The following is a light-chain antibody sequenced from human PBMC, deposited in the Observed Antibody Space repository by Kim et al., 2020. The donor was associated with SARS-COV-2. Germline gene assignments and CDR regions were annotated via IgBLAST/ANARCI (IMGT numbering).Light chain of an antibody. CDR2: EVS. CDR1: SSDVGSYNL. J-gene: IGLJ2*01. V-gene: IGLV2-23*02. CDR3: CSCAGSSTVV. Sequence: QSALTQPASVSGSPGQSITISCTGTSSDVGSYNLVSWYQQHPGKAPKLMIYEVSKRPSGVSNRFSGSKSGNTVSLTISGLQAEDEADYYCCSCAGSSTVVFGGGTQLTVL.